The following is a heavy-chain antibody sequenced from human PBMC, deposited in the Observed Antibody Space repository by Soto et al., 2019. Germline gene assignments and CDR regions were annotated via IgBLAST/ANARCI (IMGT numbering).Heavy chain of an antibody. J-gene: IGHJ6*02. CDR1: GGTFSSYA. CDR3: ARDRAATVPNYYYYGMDV. D-gene: IGHD2-15*01. Sequence: QVQLVQSGAEVKKPGSSVKVSCKASGGTFSSYAISWVRQAPGQGLEWMGGIIPIFDTANYAQKFQGRVTITADESTSTAYMELSSLRSEDTAVYYCARDRAATVPNYYYYGMDVWGQGTTVTVSS. V-gene: IGHV1-69*01. CDR2: IIPIFDTA.